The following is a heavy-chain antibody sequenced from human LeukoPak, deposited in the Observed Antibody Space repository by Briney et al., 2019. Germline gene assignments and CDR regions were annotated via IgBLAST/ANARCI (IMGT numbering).Heavy chain of an antibody. J-gene: IGHJ4*02. Sequence: GGSLRLSCVASGFSLSGYAMSWVRQAPGKGLEWVANIKQDGSEKYYVDSVKGRFTISRDNAKNSLYLQMNSLRAEDTAVYYCARGEQDCSSTSCYAYGYWGQGTLVTVSS. CDR3: ARGEQDCSSTSCYAYGY. CDR1: GFSLSGYA. V-gene: IGHV3-7*03. D-gene: IGHD2-2*01. CDR2: IKQDGSEK.